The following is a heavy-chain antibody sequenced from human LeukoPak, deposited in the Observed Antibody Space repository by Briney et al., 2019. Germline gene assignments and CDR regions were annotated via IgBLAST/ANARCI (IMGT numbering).Heavy chain of an antibody. CDR2: IYHNGST. CDR1: GYSISSGYY. V-gene: IGHV4-38-2*01. Sequence: SETLSLTCAVSGYSISSGYYWGWIRQPPGKGLEWIGSIYHNGSTYYNPSLKSRVTISVDTSKNQFSLKLSSVTAADTAVYYCARPIAVAGPVDYWGQGTLVTVSS. CDR3: ARPIAVAGPVDY. D-gene: IGHD6-19*01. J-gene: IGHJ4*02.